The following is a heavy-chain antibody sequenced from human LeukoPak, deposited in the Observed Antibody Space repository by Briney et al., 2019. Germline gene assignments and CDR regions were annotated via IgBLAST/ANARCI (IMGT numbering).Heavy chain of an antibody. J-gene: IGHJ4*02. CDR1: GFTFSSYG. Sequence: PGGSLRLSCAASGFTFSSYGMHWVRQAPGKGLEWVAVISYDGSNKYYADSVKGRFTISRDNSRNTLYLQMNSLRAEDTAVYFCAKLGDKDTSAYGGFFDYWGQGTLVTVSS. V-gene: IGHV3-30*18. CDR3: AKLGDKDTSAYGGFFDY. CDR2: ISYDGSNK. D-gene: IGHD3-22*01.